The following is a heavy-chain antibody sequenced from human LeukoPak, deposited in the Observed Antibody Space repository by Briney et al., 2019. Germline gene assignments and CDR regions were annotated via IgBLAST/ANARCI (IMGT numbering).Heavy chain of an antibody. V-gene: IGHV1-3*01. D-gene: IGHD5-12*01. J-gene: IGHJ4*02. CDR2: INAGNGNT. CDR1: GYAFTSYA. CDR3: ARVGPSGYDSAGDFGY. Sequence: ASVKVSCKVSGYAFTSYAMHWVRQAPGQRLEWMGWINAGNGNTKYSQKFQGRVTITRDTSASTAYMELSSLRSEDTAVYYCARVGPSGYDSAGDFGYWGQGTLVTVSS.